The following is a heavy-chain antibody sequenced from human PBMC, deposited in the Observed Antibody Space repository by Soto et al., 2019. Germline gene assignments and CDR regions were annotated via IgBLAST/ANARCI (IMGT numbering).Heavy chain of an antibody. CDR1: GGSFSGYY. D-gene: IGHD3-16*01. CDR2: INHSGST. CDR3: ARKGAGDVIKRGFDY. J-gene: IGHJ4*02. V-gene: IGHV4-34*01. Sequence: PSETLSLTCAVYGGSFSGYYWSWIRQPPGKGLEWIGEINHSGSTNYNPSLKSRVTISVDTSKNQFSLKLSSVTAADTAVYYCARKGAGDVIKRGFDYWGQGTLVTVSS.